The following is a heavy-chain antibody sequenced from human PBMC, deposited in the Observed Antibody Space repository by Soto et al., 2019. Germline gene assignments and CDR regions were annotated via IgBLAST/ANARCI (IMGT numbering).Heavy chain of an antibody. CDR2: IKQDGSEK. J-gene: IGHJ6*02. CDR3: ARAAAGTIYYYYYGMDV. CDR1: GFTFSSYW. D-gene: IGHD6-13*01. Sequence: GGSLRLSCAASGFTFSSYWMSWVRQAPGKGLEWVANIKQDGSEKYYVDSVKGRFTIPRDNAKNSLYLQMNSLRAEDTAVYYCARAAAGTIYYYYYGMDVWGQGTTVTVSS. V-gene: IGHV3-7*04.